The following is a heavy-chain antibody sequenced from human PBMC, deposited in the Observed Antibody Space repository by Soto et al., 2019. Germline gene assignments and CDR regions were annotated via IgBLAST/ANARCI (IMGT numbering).Heavy chain of an antibody. V-gene: IGHV1-69*01. CDR3: ARALVGASLVGGRYYGVDV. CDR2: IIPIFGTA. J-gene: IGHJ6*02. Sequence: QVQLVQSGAEVKKPGSSVKVSCKASGGTFSSYAISWVRQAPGQGLEWMGGIIPIFGTANYAPKFQGRVTITADESTSKAYMELSGLRSEDTAVYFCARALVGASLVGGRYYGVDVWGQGTTVTVSS. CDR1: GGTFSSYA. D-gene: IGHD1-26*01.